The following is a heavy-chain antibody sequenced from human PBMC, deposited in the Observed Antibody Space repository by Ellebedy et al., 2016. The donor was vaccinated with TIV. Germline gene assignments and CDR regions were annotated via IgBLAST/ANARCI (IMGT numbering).Heavy chain of an antibody. CDR3: ARDARNHYGSGSYFDS. D-gene: IGHD3-10*01. V-gene: IGHV3-20*04. CDR1: GFTFDDHG. J-gene: IGHJ4*02. CDR2: INWNGGSA. Sequence: PGGSLRLSCAASGFTFDDHGMSWVRQTPGKGLEWVSGINWNGGSARYTDSVKGRFTISRDNAKNSLYLQLNSLRAEDTALYYCARDARNHYGSGSYFDSWGQGTLVTVSS.